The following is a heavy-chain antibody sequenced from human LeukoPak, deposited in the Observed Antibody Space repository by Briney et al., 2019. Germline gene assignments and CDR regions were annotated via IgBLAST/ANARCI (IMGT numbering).Heavy chain of an antibody. D-gene: IGHD2-15*01. J-gene: IGHJ3*02. CDR2: IYSGGST. V-gene: IGHV3-53*04. CDR1: GFTVSSNY. Sequence: PGGSLRLSCAASGFTVSSNYMSWVRQAPGKGLEWVSVIYSGGSTYSADSVKGRFTISRHNSKNTLYLQMNSLRAEDTAVYYCARDLGYCSGGSCGAFDIWGQGTMVTVSS. CDR3: ARDLGYCSGGSCGAFDI.